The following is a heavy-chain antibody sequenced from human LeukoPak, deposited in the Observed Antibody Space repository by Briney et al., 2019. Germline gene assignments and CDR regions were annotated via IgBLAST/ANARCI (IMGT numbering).Heavy chain of an antibody. CDR2: INTNTGNP. Sequence: GASVKVSCKASGGTFSSYAISWVRQAPGQGLEWMGWINTNTGNPTYAQGFTGRFVFSLDTSVSTAYLQISSLKAEDTAVYYCARTMYYYDSSDALVYWGQGTLVTVSA. J-gene: IGHJ4*02. V-gene: IGHV7-4-1*02. D-gene: IGHD3-22*01. CDR3: ARTMYYYDSSDALVY. CDR1: GGTFSSYA.